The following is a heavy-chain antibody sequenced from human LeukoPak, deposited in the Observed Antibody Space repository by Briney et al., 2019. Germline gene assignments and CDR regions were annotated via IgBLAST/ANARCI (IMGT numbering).Heavy chain of an antibody. V-gene: IGHV3-9*01. J-gene: IGHJ4*02. CDR1: EFTFDDYA. CDR2: LSWNGGGI. CDR3: ARDRHYYDSSGGFDF. D-gene: IGHD3-22*01. Sequence: GGSLRLSCAASEFTFDDYAMHWVRQTPGKGLEWVSGLSWNGGGIGYADSVKGRFTISRDNAKNSLYLQMNSLRAEDTALYYCARDRHYYDSSGGFDFWGQGTLVTVSS.